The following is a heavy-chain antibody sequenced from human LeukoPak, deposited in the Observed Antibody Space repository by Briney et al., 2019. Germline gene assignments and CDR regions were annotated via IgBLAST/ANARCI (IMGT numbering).Heavy chain of an antibody. V-gene: IGHV1-69*13. J-gene: IGHJ4*02. Sequence: SVKVSCKASGGTFSSYAISWVRQAPGQGLEWMGGIIPIFGTANYAQKFQGRVTITADESTSTAYMELSSLRSEDTAVYYCARGENGGYGDANNDYWGQGTLVTVSS. CDR2: IIPIFGTA. D-gene: IGHD2-8*01. CDR3: ARGENGGYGDANNDY. CDR1: GGTFSSYA.